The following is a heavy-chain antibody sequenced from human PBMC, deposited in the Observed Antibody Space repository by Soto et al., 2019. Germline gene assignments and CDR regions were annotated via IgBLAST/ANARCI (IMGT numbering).Heavy chain of an antibody. Sequence: GASVKVSCKASGYTFTSYGISCVRQAPGQGLEWMGWISAYNGNTNYAQKLQGRVTMTTDTSTSTAYMELRSLRSDDTAVYYCARESPAVAGTYGAFDIWGQGTMVTVSS. V-gene: IGHV1-18*01. CDR3: ARESPAVAGTYGAFDI. CDR2: ISAYNGNT. CDR1: GYTFTSYG. J-gene: IGHJ3*02. D-gene: IGHD6-19*01.